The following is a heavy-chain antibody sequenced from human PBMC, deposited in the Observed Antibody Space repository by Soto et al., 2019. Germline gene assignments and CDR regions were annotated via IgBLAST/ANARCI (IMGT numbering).Heavy chain of an antibody. Sequence: QVQLVESGGGLVKPGESLRVSCAASGFSFRDYFMSWMRQAPGKRLEWVAYIGPYGNSKYYADSVKGRFTISRDDATNSLYLHMNSLRAEDTAVYYCARDDYTYGVYWGQGTPVTVSS. V-gene: IGHV3-11*01. D-gene: IGHD2-2*02. CDR3: ARDDYTYGVY. CDR1: GFSFRDYF. J-gene: IGHJ4*02. CDR2: IGPYGNSK.